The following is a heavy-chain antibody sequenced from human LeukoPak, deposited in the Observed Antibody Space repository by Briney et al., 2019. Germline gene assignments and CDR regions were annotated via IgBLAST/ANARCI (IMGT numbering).Heavy chain of an antibody. V-gene: IGHV3-49*04. J-gene: IGHJ4*02. CDR2: TQAKAYGGAT. Sequence: PGRSLRLSCSTSGFTFGDYAMSWVRQAPGKGLEWVGFTQAKAYGGATKYAASVNGRFSISRDNSQSIANLQMNDLKTEDTAVYYCTRAPHPRCSSSGCYLDYWGQGTLVTASS. CDR3: TRAPHPRCSSSGCYLDY. CDR1: GFTFGDYA. D-gene: IGHD2-2*01.